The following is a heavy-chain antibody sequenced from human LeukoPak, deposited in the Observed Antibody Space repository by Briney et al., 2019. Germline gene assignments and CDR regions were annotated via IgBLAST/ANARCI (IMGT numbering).Heavy chain of an antibody. Sequence: GGSLRLSCVGSGFTFSNHALHWVRQFPGRRLEYVSAISNNGRSTTYTDSVKGRFTVSRDNSKEPVYLQLGSLRPEDTALYYCARGLSGAPDYWGRGTLVTVSS. J-gene: IGHJ1*01. CDR2: ISNNGRST. D-gene: IGHD2-21*01. CDR1: GFTFSNHA. CDR3: ARGLSGAPDY. V-gene: IGHV3-64*02.